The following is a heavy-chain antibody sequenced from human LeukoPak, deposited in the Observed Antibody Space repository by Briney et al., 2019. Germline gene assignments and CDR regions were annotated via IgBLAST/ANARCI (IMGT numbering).Heavy chain of an antibody. J-gene: IGHJ4*02. CDR2: IYHSGST. V-gene: IGHV4-4*02. Sequence: PSETLSLTCAVSGGSISSSNWWSWVRQPPGKGLEWIGEIYHSGSTNYNPSLKSRVTISVDKSKNQFSLKLSSVTAADTAVYYCWGYSLGYCSSTSCYESDYWGQGTLVTVSS. CDR3: WGYSLGYCSSTSCYESDY. CDR1: GGSISSSNW. D-gene: IGHD2-2*01.